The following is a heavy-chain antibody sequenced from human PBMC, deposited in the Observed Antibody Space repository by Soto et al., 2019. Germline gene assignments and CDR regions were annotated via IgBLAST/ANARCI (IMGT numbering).Heavy chain of an antibody. CDR2: ISYDGSNK. CDR3: ARSNFDWSTPYYYYGIDV. D-gene: IGHD3-9*01. CDR1: GFTFSSYA. J-gene: IGHJ6*02. V-gene: IGHV3-30-3*01. Sequence: GGSLRLSCAASGFTFSSYAMHWVRQAPGKGLEWVAVISYDGSNKYYADSVKGRFTISRDNSKNTLYLQMNSLRAEDTAVYYCARSNFDWSTPYYYYGIDVWGQGTTVTVSS.